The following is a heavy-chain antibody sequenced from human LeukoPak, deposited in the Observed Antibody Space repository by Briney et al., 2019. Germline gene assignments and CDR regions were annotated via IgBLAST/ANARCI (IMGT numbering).Heavy chain of an antibody. CDR1: GFTFSSYG. CDR3: AKDWSLIVVVPIFDY. D-gene: IGHD3-22*01. Sequence: PGRSLRLSCAASGFTFSSYGMHWVRQAPGKGLEWVAVISYDGSNKHYADSVKGRFTISRDNSKNTLYLQMNSLRAEDTAVYYCAKDWSLIVVVPIFDYWGQGTLVTVSS. V-gene: IGHV3-30*18. J-gene: IGHJ4*02. CDR2: ISYDGSNK.